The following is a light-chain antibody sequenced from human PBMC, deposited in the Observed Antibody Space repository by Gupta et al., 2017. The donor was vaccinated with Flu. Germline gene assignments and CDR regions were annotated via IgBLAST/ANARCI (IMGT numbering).Light chain of an antibody. J-gene: IGKJ1*01. CDR2: AAS. V-gene: IGKV1-39*01. CDR1: QSISSY. Sequence: DIPMSPSPSSLSASVGDRVTITCRASQSISSYLNWYQQKPGKAPKLLIYAASSLQSGVPSRFSGSGSGTDFTLTISSLQPEDFATYYCQQSYSTPRTFGQGTXVEIK. CDR3: QQSYSTPRT.